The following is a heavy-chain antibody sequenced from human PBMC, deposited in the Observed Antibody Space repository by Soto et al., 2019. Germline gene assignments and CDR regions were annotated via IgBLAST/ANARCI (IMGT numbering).Heavy chain of an antibody. CDR2: IIPIFGTA. V-gene: IGHV1-69*13. J-gene: IGHJ5*02. Sequence: ASVKVSCKASGGTFSSYAISWVRQAPGQGLEWMGGIIPIFGTANYAQKFQGRVTITADESTSTAYMELSSLRSEDTAVYYCARDHSSSHAYNWFDPWGQGTLVTVSS. CDR3: ARDHSSSHAYNWFDP. CDR1: GGTFSSYA. D-gene: IGHD6-13*01.